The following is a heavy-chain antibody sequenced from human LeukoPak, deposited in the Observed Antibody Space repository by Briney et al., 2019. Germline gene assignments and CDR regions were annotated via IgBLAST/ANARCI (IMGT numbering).Heavy chain of an antibody. Sequence: SETLSLTCTVSGGSISSGSYYWSWIRQPAGKGLEWIGRIYTSGSTNYNPSLKSRVTISVDTSKNQFSLKLSSVTAADTAVYYCARGGYSYGRDYWGQGTLVTVSS. CDR1: GGSISSGSYY. CDR2: IYTSGST. D-gene: IGHD5-18*01. CDR3: ARGGYSYGRDY. J-gene: IGHJ4*02. V-gene: IGHV4-61*02.